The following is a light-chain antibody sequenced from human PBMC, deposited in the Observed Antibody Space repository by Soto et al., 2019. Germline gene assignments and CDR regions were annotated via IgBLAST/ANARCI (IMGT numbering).Light chain of an antibody. CDR1: QFVSSN. J-gene: IGKJ1*01. CDR2: GAS. CDR3: QQYNNWWT. V-gene: IGKV3-15*01. Sequence: EIVMTQSPVTLSVSPGERATLSCRASQFVSSNLAWYQQKPGRAPRLLIYGASTRATGIPARFSGSGSGTEFTLTIGSLQSEDFAVYYCQQYNNWWTFGQGTKVDIK.